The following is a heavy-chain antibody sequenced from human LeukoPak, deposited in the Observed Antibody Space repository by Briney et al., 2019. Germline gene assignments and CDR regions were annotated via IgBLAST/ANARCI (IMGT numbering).Heavy chain of an antibody. CDR1: GCPISSYY. Sequence: SETLSLTCTVSGCPISSYYWSWIRQPAGKGLEWIRRIYTNGSTNYNPSLKSRVTMPVDTSKNHFSLKLSSVTAADTAVYYCAREGLSMVRGIIPKEAWGWFDPWGQGTLVTVSS. CDR2: IYTNGST. CDR3: AREGLSMVRGIIPKEAWGWFDP. D-gene: IGHD3-10*01. J-gene: IGHJ5*02. V-gene: IGHV4-4*07.